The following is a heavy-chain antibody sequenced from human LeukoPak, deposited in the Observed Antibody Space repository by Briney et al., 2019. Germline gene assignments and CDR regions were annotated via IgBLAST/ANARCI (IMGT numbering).Heavy chain of an antibody. Sequence: SETLSLICNVSGGSISSGGYYWSWIRQPPGKGLEWIGYIYHSGSTYYNPSLKSRVTISVDRSKNQFSLKLSSVTAADTAVYYCARGGGYYDSSGYYGELFDYWGQGTLVTVSS. CDR3: ARGGGYYDSSGYYGELFDY. D-gene: IGHD3-22*01. CDR1: GGSISSGGYY. CDR2: IYHSGST. J-gene: IGHJ4*02. V-gene: IGHV4-30-2*01.